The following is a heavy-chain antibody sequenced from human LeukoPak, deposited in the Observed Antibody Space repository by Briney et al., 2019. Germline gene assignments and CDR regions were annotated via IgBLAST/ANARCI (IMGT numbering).Heavy chain of an antibody. V-gene: IGHV4-61*02. J-gene: IGHJ6*03. CDR3: ASGSITIFGVVNAQYYYYYYMDA. CDR1: GGSISSGSYY. CDR2: IYTSGST. D-gene: IGHD3-3*01. Sequence: SETLSLTCTVSGGSISSGSYYWSWIRQPAGKGLEWIGRIYTSGSTNYNPSLKSRVTISVDTSKNQFSLKPSSVTAADTAVYYCASGSITIFGVVNAQYYYYYYMDAWGKGTTVTVSS.